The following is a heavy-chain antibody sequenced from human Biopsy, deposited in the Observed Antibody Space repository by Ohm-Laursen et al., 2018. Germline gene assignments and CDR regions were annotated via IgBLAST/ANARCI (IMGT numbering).Heavy chain of an antibody. Sequence: SLRLSCAASGFTHSGYGMNWVRQAPGKGLEWVSSISASSSYIYYADSVKGRFTVSRDNSKDIVYLQMNALRVDDTAMYYCAGAGGHSFWGQGALVTVSS. CDR2: ISASSSYI. CDR3: AGAGGHSF. D-gene: IGHD3-16*01. V-gene: IGHV3-21*01. CDR1: GFTHSGYG. J-gene: IGHJ4*02.